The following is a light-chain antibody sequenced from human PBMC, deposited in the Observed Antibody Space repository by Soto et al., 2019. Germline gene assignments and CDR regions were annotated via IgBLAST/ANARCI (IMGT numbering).Light chain of an antibody. J-gene: IGKJ1*01. CDR1: QDISHF. V-gene: IGKV1-27*01. CDR3: LKYNKDAPGT. CDR2: GAS. Sequence: DIQMTQSPSSLSASVGDRVTLTCWASQDISHFLAWYQQRPGKVPKLLIYGASTLQSGVPSRFSGSGSGTDFTLTISTLQPEDVATYYCLKYNKDAPGTFGQGTKVEI.